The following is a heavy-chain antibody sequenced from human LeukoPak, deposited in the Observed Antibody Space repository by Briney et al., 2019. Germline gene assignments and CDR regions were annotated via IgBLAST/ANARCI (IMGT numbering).Heavy chain of an antibody. Sequence: ASVKVSCKASGYTFTGYYMHWVRQAPGQGLEWMGWINPNSGGTNYAQKFQGRVTMTRDTSISTAYMELSRLRSDDTAVYYSARGEGDYVHFDYWGQGTLVTVSS. V-gene: IGHV1-2*02. CDR3: ARGEGDYVHFDY. CDR1: GYTFTGYY. J-gene: IGHJ4*02. CDR2: INPNSGGT. D-gene: IGHD4-17*01.